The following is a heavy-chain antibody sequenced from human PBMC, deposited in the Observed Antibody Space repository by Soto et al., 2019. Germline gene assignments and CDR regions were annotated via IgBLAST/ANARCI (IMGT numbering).Heavy chain of an antibody. V-gene: IGHV4-39*01. Sequence: QLQLQESGPGLVKPSETLSLTCTVSGGSISSSSYYWGWIRQPPGTGLEGIGSIYYSGSTYYNPSLKSRVAISVDTSKNQFSLKLSSVTAADTAVYYCARGEDYYGSGSFEYYYYYYMDVWGKGTTVTVSS. J-gene: IGHJ6*03. D-gene: IGHD3-10*01. CDR2: IYYSGST. CDR3: ARGEDYYGSGSFEYYYYYYMDV. CDR1: GGSISSSSYY.